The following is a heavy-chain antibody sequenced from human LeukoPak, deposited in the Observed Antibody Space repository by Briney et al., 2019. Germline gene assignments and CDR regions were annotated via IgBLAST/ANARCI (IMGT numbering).Heavy chain of an antibody. CDR2: ISNDGTST. Sequence: PRGSLRLSCAVSGLTFSNYWMHWVRQAPGKGLVWVSRISNDGTSTSYADSVKGRFTISRDNAKNTLYLQMNSLRAEDTAVLPSLGENCSSTPRKVYWGQGTLVTVSS. CDR3: LGENCSSTPRKVY. CDR1: GLTFSNYW. D-gene: IGHD2-2*01. V-gene: IGHV3-74*01. J-gene: IGHJ4*02.